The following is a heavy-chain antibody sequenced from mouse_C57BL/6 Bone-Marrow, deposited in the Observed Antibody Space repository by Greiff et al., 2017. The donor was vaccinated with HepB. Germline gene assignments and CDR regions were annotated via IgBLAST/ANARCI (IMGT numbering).Heavy chain of an antibody. J-gene: IGHJ4*01. CDR1: GYTFTDYY. V-gene: IGHV1-76*01. D-gene: IGHD3-2*02. CDR2: IYPGSGNT. Sequence: QVHVKQSGAELVRPGASVKLSCKASGYTFTDYYINWVKQRPGQGLEWIARIYPGSGNTYYNEKFKGKATLTAEKSSSTAYMQLSSLTSEDSAVYFCARRLRGDYYAMDYWGQGTSVTVSS. CDR3: ARRLRGDYYAMDY.